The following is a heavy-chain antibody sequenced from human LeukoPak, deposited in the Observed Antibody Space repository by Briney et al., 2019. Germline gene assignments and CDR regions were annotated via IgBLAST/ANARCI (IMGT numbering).Heavy chain of an antibody. J-gene: IGHJ4*02. D-gene: IGHD6-19*01. Sequence: KSGGSLRLSCAASGFTFSDHWMHWVRQAPGKGLEWVSSISSSSSYIYYADSVKGRFTISRDNAKNSLYLQMNSLRAEDTAVYYCARDGGGWYFDYWGQGTLVTVSS. CDR3: ARDGGGWYFDY. CDR1: GFTFSDHW. V-gene: IGHV3-21*01. CDR2: ISSSSSYI.